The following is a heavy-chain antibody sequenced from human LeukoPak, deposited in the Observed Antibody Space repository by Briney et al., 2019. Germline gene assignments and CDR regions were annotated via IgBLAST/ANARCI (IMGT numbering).Heavy chain of an antibody. D-gene: IGHD3-10*01. V-gene: IGHV3-53*01. CDR1: GFTFSDYY. Sequence: GGSLRLSCEASGFTFSDYYMSWVRQAPGKGLEWVSVIYSGGNTYYADSVKGRFTISRDNSKNTLYLQMNSLRDEDTAVYYCARSSRITPDAFDIWGQGTMVTVSS. J-gene: IGHJ3*02. CDR3: ARSSRITPDAFDI. CDR2: IYSGGNT.